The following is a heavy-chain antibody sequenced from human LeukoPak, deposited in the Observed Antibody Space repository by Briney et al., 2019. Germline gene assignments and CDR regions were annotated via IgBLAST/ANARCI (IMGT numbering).Heavy chain of an antibody. Sequence: PSETLSLTCTVSGGSISSSSYYWGWIRQPPGKGLEWIGSIYYSGSTYYNPSLKSRVTISVDTSKNQFSLKLSSVTAADTAVYYCARGGVFQRWYQLPLGCCRWFDPWGQGTLVTVSS. CDR3: ARGGVFQRWYQLPLGCCRWFDP. CDR2: IYYSGST. J-gene: IGHJ5*02. V-gene: IGHV4-39*07. CDR1: GGSISSSSYY. D-gene: IGHD2-2*01.